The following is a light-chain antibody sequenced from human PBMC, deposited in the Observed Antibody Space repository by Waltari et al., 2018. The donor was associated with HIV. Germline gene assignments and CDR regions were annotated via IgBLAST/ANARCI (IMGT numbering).Light chain of an antibody. J-gene: IGLJ2*01. V-gene: IGLV3-1*01. Sequence: SYDLTQPPSVSVSPGQTAAIPCSGRKLGDTYTSWYQRKAGQAPVLLIYQDVRRPSGISERFAGSSSGDTATLAIHGAQAGDEADYFRPACASDTALFGGGTTLTVL. CDR2: QDV. CDR3: PACASDTAL. CDR1: KLGDTY.